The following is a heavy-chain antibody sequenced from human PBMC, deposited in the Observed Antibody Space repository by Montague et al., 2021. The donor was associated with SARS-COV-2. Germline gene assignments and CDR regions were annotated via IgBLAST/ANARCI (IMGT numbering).Heavy chain of an antibody. CDR3: ARGFGVPPKSPRLFDY. J-gene: IGHJ4*02. Sequence: QSGAEVKKPGESLKISCKGSGYSFTTYCIGWVRQMPGKGLEWMGIIYPGDSDPRYSPSFQGQVTISADKSITTAYLQWSSLKASDTAMYYCARGFGVPPKSPRLFDYWGQGTPVTVSS. D-gene: IGHD3-10*01. CDR2: IYPGDSDP. CDR1: GYSFTTYC. V-gene: IGHV5-51*01.